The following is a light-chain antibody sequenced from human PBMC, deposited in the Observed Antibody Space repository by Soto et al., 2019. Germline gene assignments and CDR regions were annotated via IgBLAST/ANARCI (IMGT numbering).Light chain of an antibody. CDR3: SSYAGTHIV. CDR2: DVS. J-gene: IGLJ1*01. CDR1: SSDVGSYNY. V-gene: IGLV2-8*01. Sequence: QSVLTQPASVSGSPGQSIAISCTGTSSDVGSYNYVSWYQQHPGKAPKLMIYDVSKRPSGVPDRFSGSKSGDTASLTVTGLQAEDEADYYCSSYAGTHIVFGTGTKSPS.